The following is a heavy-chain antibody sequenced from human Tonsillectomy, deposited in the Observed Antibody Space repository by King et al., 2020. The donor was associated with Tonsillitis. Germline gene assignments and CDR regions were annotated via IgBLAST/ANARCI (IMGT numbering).Heavy chain of an antibody. V-gene: IGHV3-30*02. Sequence: VQLVESGGGVVQPGGSLRLSCAASGFTFSSYGMHWVRQAPGKGLEWVTFIRYDGSNKYYADSVKGRFTISRDNSKNTLYLQMNSLRAEDTAVYYCAKASYDYVWGIYRSQPTDFWGQGTLVTVSS. CDR3: AKASYDYVWGIYRSQPTDF. J-gene: IGHJ4*02. D-gene: IGHD3-16*02. CDR1: GFTFSSYG. CDR2: IRYDGSNK.